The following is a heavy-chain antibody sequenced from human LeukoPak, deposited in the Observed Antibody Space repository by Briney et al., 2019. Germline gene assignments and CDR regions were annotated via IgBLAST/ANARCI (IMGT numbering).Heavy chain of an antibody. CDR2: INHSGST. V-gene: IGHV4-34*01. D-gene: IGHD3-3*01. Sequence: PSETLSLTCAVYGGSFSGYYWSWIRQPPGKGLEWIGEINHSGSTNYNPSLKSRVTISVDTSKNQFSLKLSSVTAADTAVYYCARGKPYTIFGVVISTRKYYFDYWGQGILVTVSS. CDR1: GGSFSGYY. J-gene: IGHJ4*02. CDR3: ARGKPYTIFGVVISTRKYYFDY.